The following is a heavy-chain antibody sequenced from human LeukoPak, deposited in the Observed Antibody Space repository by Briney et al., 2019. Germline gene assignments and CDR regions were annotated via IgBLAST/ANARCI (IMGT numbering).Heavy chain of an antibody. J-gene: IGHJ4*02. CDR3: ARDNGWLVRAFDY. CDR2: INPNSGGT. D-gene: IGHD6-19*01. CDR1: GYTFTCYY. Sequence: ASVKVSCKASGYTFTCYYMHWVRQAPGQGLEWMGWINPNSGGTNYAQKFQGRVTMTRDTSISTAYMGLSRLRSDDTAVYYCARDNGWLVRAFDYWGQGTLVTVS. V-gene: IGHV1-2*02.